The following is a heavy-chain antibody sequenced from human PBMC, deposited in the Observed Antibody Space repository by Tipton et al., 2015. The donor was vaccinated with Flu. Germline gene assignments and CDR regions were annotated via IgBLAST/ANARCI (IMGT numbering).Heavy chain of an antibody. Sequence: QVQLVQSGPEVKRPGASVMVSCKASGYTFNTYGISWVRQAPGQGLEWMGWISGHNGNTNYAQKFQGRMAMTTDTSTATAYMELRRLRSDDTAVYYCARDSKLYDILPGYYEFDYWGQGTLVTVSS. CDR1: GYTFNTYG. CDR2: ISGHNGNT. CDR3: ARDSKLYDILPGYYEFDY. J-gene: IGHJ4*02. V-gene: IGHV1-18*01. D-gene: IGHD3-9*01.